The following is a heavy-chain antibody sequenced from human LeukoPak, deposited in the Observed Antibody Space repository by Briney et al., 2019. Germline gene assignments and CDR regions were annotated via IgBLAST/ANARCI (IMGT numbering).Heavy chain of an antibody. CDR3: AKSGGGDLRTGYYTGWFDP. V-gene: IGHV4-59*03. CDR1: GGPISNFY. Sequence: SEALSLTCTVSGGPISNFYSSWIRQSPGKGLEWIGYKSNSGDSKYSPALKGRVTMSVDTSKKQFSLKLSSVTAADTAVYYCAKSGGGDLRTGYYTGWFDPWGQGTLVTV. J-gene: IGHJ5*02. CDR2: KSNSGDS. D-gene: IGHD3/OR15-3a*01.